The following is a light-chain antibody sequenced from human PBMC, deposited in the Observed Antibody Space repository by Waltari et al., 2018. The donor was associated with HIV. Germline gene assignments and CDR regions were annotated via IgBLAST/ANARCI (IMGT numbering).Light chain of an antibody. CDR1: SSDAGDDNY. J-gene: IGLJ3*02. V-gene: IGLV2-8*01. CDR3: SSYAGSSTWV. Sequence: QSALTQPPSASGSPGQSVTISCTGISSDAGDDNYVSWYQQSPGKAPKFIIYEVSKRPSGVPDRFSGPKSGNTASLTVSGLQADDEADYYCSSYAGSSTWVFGGGTKLTVL. CDR2: EVS.